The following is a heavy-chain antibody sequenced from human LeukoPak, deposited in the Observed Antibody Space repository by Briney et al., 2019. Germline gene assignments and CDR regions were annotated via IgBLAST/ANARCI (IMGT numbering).Heavy chain of an antibody. V-gene: IGHV3-23*01. D-gene: IGHD1-1*01. CDR3: ATINFRPY. J-gene: IGHJ4*02. Sequence: GGSLRLSCAGSGFSFSTYGMTWVRQAPGKGLEWVSSVSSSGETTYYADSVKGRFTISRDNSKSTLYLQMNSLRVEDTALYCCATINFRPYWGQGTLVTVSS. CDR1: GFSFSTYG. CDR2: VSSSGETT.